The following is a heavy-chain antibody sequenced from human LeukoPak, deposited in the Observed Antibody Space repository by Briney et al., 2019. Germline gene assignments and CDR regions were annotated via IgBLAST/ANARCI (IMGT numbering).Heavy chain of an antibody. CDR2: SYYSGTT. V-gene: IGHV4-39*07. CDR1: GGAIMSADYY. J-gene: IGHJ4*02. CDR3: ARVLRVAAMPHYFDY. D-gene: IGHD2-2*01. Sequence: KSSETLSLTCAVSGGAIMSADYYWGWVRQPPGKGLEWIGSSYYSGTTYSNPALKSRVTISVDTSKNQFSLKVRSMTAADTAVYYCARVLRVAAMPHYFDYWGQGTLVTVSS.